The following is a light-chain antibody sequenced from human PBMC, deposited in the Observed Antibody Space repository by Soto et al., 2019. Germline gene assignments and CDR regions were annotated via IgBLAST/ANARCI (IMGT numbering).Light chain of an antibody. CDR3: QQYNNWPPWT. CDR1: QSINIY. J-gene: IGKJ1*01. V-gene: IGKV3-15*01. CDR2: GAS. Sequence: MTQSPSSLSASVGDRVTIACRASQSINIYLNWYQQKVGRAPKLLIYGASTRATGIPARFSGSGSGTEFTLTISSLQSEDFAVYYCQQYNNWPPWTFGQGTKVDIK.